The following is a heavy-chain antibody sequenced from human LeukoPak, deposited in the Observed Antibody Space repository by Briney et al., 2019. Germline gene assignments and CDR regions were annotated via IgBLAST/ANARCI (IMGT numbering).Heavy chain of an antibody. CDR3: ARGITGTTMDFDY. Sequence: NPSQTLSLTCTVSGGSISSGGYYWSWIRQHPGKGLEWIGYIYYSGSTYYNPPLKSRVTISVDTSKNQFSLKLSSVTAADTAVYYCARGITGTTMDFDYWGQGTLVTVSS. D-gene: IGHD1-7*01. V-gene: IGHV4-31*03. J-gene: IGHJ4*02. CDR2: IYYSGST. CDR1: GGSISSGGYY.